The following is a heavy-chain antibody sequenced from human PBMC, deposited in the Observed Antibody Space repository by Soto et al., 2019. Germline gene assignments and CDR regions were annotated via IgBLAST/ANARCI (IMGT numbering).Heavy chain of an antibody. CDR2: INHSGSN. J-gene: IGHJ3*02. Sequence: QLQQWGAGLLNPSETLSLTCVVSGGYFSTYYYNWIRQSPGKGLEWSGEINHSGSNNYRPSLNSRATMSFDTSMNQFALKITSVTEAGTAVYYSARGGRNDWQAAFDIWGQETMVPVS. CDR3: ARGGRNDWQAAFDI. V-gene: IGHV4-34*01. CDR1: GGYFSTYY. D-gene: IGHD3-9*01.